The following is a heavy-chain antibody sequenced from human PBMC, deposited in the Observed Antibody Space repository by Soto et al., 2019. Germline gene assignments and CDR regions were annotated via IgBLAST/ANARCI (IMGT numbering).Heavy chain of an antibody. Sequence: ASVKVSYKASGYTFTSYGISWVRQAPGQGLEWMGWISAYNGNTNYAQKLQGRVTMTTDTSTSTAYMELRSLRSDDTAVYYCARSGEVLLWFGESKDAFDIWGQGTMVTVSS. CDR1: GYTFTSYG. V-gene: IGHV1-18*01. D-gene: IGHD3-10*01. J-gene: IGHJ3*02. CDR3: ARSGEVLLWFGESKDAFDI. CDR2: ISAYNGNT.